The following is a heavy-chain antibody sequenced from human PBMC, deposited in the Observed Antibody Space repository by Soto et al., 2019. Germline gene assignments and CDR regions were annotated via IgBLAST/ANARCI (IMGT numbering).Heavy chain of an antibody. D-gene: IGHD1-26*01. Sequence: ASVKVSCKASGYTFTSYAMHWVRQAPGQRLEWMGWINAGNGNTKYSQKFQGRVTITRDTSASTAYMGLSSLRSEDTAVYYCASGIVGALYYYYGMDVWGQGTTVTVSS. V-gene: IGHV1-3*01. J-gene: IGHJ6*02. CDR3: ASGIVGALYYYYGMDV. CDR2: INAGNGNT. CDR1: GYTFTSYA.